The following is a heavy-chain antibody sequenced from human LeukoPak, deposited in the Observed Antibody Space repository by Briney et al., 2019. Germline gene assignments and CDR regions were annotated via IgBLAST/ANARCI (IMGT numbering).Heavy chain of an antibody. CDR2: INLNSGGT. D-gene: IGHD3-10*01. V-gene: IGHV1-2*02. J-gene: IGHJ6*02. Sequence: ASVKVSCKASGYTFTGYYMHWVRQAPGQGLEWMGWINLNSGGTNYAQKFQGRVTMTRDTSISTAYMELSRLRSDDTAVYYCARVPPHRITMVRGVSRYHYYGMDVWGQGTTVTVSS. CDR3: ARVPPHRITMVRGVSRYHYYGMDV. CDR1: GYTFTGYY.